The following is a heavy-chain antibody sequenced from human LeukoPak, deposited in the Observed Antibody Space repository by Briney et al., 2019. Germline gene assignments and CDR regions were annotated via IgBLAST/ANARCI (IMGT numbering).Heavy chain of an antibody. V-gene: IGHV3-30*18. CDR1: GFTFSSYG. D-gene: IGHD6-6*01. Sequence: PGGSLRLSCAASGFTFSSYGMHWVRQAPGKGLEWVAVISYDGSNKYYADSVKGRFTISRDNSKNTLYLQMNSLRAEDTAVYYCAKTKGEYSSSWTNYYYYYYGMDVWGQGTTVTVSS. CDR3: AKTKGEYSSSWTNYYYYYYGMDV. J-gene: IGHJ6*02. CDR2: ISYDGSNK.